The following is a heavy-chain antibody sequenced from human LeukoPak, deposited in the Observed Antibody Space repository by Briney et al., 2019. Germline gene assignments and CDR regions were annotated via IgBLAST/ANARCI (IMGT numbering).Heavy chain of an antibody. CDR2: INSDGSST. Sequence: GGSLRLSCAASGFTFSSYWMHWVRQAPGKGLVWVSRINSDGSSTSYADSVKGRFTISRDNAKNTLCLQMNSLRAEDTAVYYCARGGHDVRYSRNWFDPWGQGTLVTVSS. CDR3: ARGGHDVRYSRNWFDP. CDR1: GFTFSSYW. V-gene: IGHV3-74*01. D-gene: IGHD3-9*01. J-gene: IGHJ5*02.